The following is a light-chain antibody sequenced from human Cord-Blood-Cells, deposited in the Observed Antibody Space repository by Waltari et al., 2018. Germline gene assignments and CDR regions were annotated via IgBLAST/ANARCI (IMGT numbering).Light chain of an antibody. Sequence: QMTQSLSSLSASVGDRVTITCRSSQSISSYLNWYNQKPGKAPKLLIYAASNLQSGVPSRFSGSGSGTDFTLTISSLQPEDVATYYCQQSYSTPFTFGPGTKVDIK. J-gene: IGKJ3*01. V-gene: IGKV1-39*01. CDR1: QSISSY. CDR2: AAS. CDR3: QQSYSTPFT.